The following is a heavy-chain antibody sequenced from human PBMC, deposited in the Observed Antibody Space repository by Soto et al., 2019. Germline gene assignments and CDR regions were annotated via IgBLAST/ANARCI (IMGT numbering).Heavy chain of an antibody. Sequence: KRYCKAAGKTMARPCIDRVRQAPGQKIEWMGIINPRGSGATYTQKLQDRVTMTSDTSTSTVHMELSSLRSDDTAVYYCARSGIAASGGSQRGTDVWG. J-gene: IGHJ6*02. CDR2: INPRGSGA. CDR3: ARSGIAASGGSQRGTDV. CDR1: GKTMARPC. D-gene: IGHD6-13*01. V-gene: IGHV1-46*04.